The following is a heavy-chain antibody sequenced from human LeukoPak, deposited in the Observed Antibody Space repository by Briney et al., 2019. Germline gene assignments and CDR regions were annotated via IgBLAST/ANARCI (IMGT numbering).Heavy chain of an antibody. CDR2: IYHSGST. Sequence: ASETLSLTCAVSGFSISSGYYWAWIRTPPGKGLEWIGNIYHSGSTYYNPSLKSRVTISVDTSKNQFSLKLTSVTAADTAVYYCARRPISTGIDYWGQGTLVTVSS. J-gene: IGHJ4*02. CDR3: ARRPISTGIDY. CDR1: GFSISSGYY. V-gene: IGHV4-38-2*01. D-gene: IGHD1-1*01.